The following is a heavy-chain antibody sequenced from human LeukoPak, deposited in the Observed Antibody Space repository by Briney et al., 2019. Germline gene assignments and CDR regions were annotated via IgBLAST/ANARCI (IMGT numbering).Heavy chain of an antibody. J-gene: IGHJ6*03. D-gene: IGHD5-18*01. CDR2: IIPIFGTA. CDR3: ARGGYSYGYYYYYMDV. CDR1: GGTFSSYA. V-gene: IGHV1-69*13. Sequence: ASVKVSCKASGGTFSSYAISWVRQAPGQGLEWMGGIIPIFGTANYAQKFQGRVTITADESTSTAYMELSSLRSEDTAVYYCARGGYSYGYYYYYMDVWGKGTTVTISS.